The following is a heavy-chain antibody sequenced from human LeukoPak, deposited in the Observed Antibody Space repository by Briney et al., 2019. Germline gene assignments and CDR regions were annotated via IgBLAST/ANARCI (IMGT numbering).Heavy chain of an antibody. D-gene: IGHD6-13*01. CDR3: AREQQLVLY. V-gene: IGHV3-30-3*01. Sequence: PGRSLRLSCAASGFTFSSYAMHWVRQAPGKGLEWVAVISYDGSNKYYADSVKGRFTISRDNSKNTLYLRMNSLRAEDTAVYYCAREQQLVLYWGQGTLVTVSS. CDR2: ISYDGSNK. J-gene: IGHJ4*02. CDR1: GFTFSSYA.